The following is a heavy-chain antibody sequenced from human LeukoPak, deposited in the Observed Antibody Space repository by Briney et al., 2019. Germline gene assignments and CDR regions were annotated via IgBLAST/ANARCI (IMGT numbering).Heavy chain of an antibody. J-gene: IGHJ4*02. V-gene: IGHV1-2*06. CDR2: INPNSGDT. CDR3: ARDLSSTSNWELDY. Sequence: ASVKVSCKASGYTFTGYFMHWVRQAPGQGLEWMGRINPNSGDTNYAQNFQGRVTMTRDTSTSTAYMELSRLRSDDTAVYYCARDLSSTSNWELDYWGQGTLVTVSS. D-gene: IGHD7-27*01. CDR1: GYTFTGYF.